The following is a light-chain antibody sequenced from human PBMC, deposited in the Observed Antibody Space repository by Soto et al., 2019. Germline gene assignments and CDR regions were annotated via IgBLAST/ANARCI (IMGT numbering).Light chain of an antibody. CDR3: ASWDDALSGYV. CDR2: TNS. Sequence: QSGLTQSPSASGTPGQRLTISCSGSRLNLGSNSVFWYQHLPGAAPKLLISTNSQRPSGVPDRFSGSKSGTSASLDIRGLRSEHEADYYCASWDDALSGYVFGPGTKVTVL. V-gene: IGLV1-47*02. CDR1: RLNLGSNS. J-gene: IGLJ1*01.